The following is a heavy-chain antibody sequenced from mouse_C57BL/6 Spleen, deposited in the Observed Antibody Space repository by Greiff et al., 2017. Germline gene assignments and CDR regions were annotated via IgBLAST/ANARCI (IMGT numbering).Heavy chain of an antibody. V-gene: IGHV1-64*01. CDR1: GYTFTSYW. Sequence: VQLKQPGAELVKPGASVKLSCKASGYTFTSYWMHWVKQRPGQGLEWIGMIHPNSGSTNYNEKFKSKATLTVDKSSSTAYMQLSSLTSEDSAVYYCASEGLYYSNYGYAMDYWGQGTSVTVSS. CDR3: ASEGLYYSNYGYAMDY. J-gene: IGHJ4*01. D-gene: IGHD2-5*01. CDR2: IHPNSGST.